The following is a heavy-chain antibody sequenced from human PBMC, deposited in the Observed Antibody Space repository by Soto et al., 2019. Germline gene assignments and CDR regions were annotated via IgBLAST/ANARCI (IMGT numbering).Heavy chain of an antibody. Sequence: QVQLQESGPGLVMPSGTLSLTCAVSSGSIISTNWWSWVRQPPGKGLEWIGEIYHSGIPKYNPSLKSRVTLSVDRSKNLFSLNLSSVTAADTAVYYCATQASGSFYFDPWGQGTLVTVSS. CDR2: IYHSGIP. CDR1: SGSIISTNW. V-gene: IGHV4-4*02. D-gene: IGHD3-3*01. J-gene: IGHJ5*02. CDR3: ATQASGSFYFDP.